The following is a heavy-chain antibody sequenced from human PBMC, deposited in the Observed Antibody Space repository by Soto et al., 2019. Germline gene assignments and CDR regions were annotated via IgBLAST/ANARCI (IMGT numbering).Heavy chain of an antibody. Sequence: QVQLVQSGAEVKKPGASVKVSCKASGYTFTSYAMHWVRQAPGQRLEWMGWINAGNGHTKYSQKFQGRLTITRDTSASTAYMELSRLRSEDTAVYYCARGPGGPDGPGDYWGQGTLVTVSS. CDR3: ARGPGGPDGPGDY. J-gene: IGHJ4*02. D-gene: IGHD2-15*01. V-gene: IGHV1-3*01. CDR1: GYTFTSYA. CDR2: INAGNGHT.